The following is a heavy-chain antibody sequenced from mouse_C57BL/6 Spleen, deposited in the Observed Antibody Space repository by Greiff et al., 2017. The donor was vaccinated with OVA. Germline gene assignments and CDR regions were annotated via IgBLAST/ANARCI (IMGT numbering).Heavy chain of an antibody. V-gene: IGHV14-3*01. J-gene: IGHJ2*01. CDR1: GFNINNTY. Sequence: EVQLQQSVAELVRPGASVKLSCTASGFNINNTYMHWVQQRPEQGLEWIGRIDPASGNTNYAPKFQGKATITADTSTTTAYLQLSSLTSEDTAIYYCASAYDYGSSYVFYLDYWGQGTTLTVSS. CDR2: IDPASGNT. D-gene: IGHD1-1*01. CDR3: ASAYDYGSSYVFYLDY.